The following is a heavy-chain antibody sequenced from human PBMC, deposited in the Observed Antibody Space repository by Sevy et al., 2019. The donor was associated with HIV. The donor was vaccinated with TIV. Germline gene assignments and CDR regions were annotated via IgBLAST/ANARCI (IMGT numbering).Heavy chain of an antibody. V-gene: IGHV3-21*01. CDR2: ISSRSSFT. J-gene: IGHJ6*02. CDR3: ARDRDDYASGGRNPYYYYHGMDV. CDR1: GFTFRDDF. Sequence: GWSLRLSCVGSGFTFRDDFMTWVRQAPGKGLEWVSSISSRSSFTYYADSVKGRFTISRDNAQNSMFLQMNSVRPEDTAVYYCARDRDDYASGGRNPYYYYHGMDVWGQGTTVTVSS. D-gene: IGHD3-10*01.